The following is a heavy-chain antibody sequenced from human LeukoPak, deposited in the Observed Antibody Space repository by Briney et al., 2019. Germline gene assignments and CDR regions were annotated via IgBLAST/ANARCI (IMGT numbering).Heavy chain of an antibody. CDR2: IIPIFGTA. Sequence: SVKVSCKAFGGTFSSYAISWVRQAPGQGLEWMGGIIPIFGTANYAQKFQGRVTITADKSTSTAYMELSSLRSEDTAVYYCARELYGGSTSIPWGQGTLVTVSS. D-gene: IGHD4-23*01. CDR3: ARELYGGSTSIP. CDR1: GGTFSSYA. V-gene: IGHV1-69*06. J-gene: IGHJ5*02.